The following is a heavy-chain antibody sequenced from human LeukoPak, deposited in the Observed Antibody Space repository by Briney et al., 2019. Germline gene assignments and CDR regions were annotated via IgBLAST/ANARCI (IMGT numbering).Heavy chain of an antibody. D-gene: IGHD1-14*01. V-gene: IGHV3-30*02. CDR2: IGYDSNKK. J-gene: IGHJ4*02. CDR1: GLNFNNYG. CDR3: AKDHKRDGNRYFDF. Sequence: GGSLRLSCAASGLNFNNYGIHWVRQAPGKGLEWVAFIGYDSNKKYYADSVKGRFTISRDNSMNTLYLQMNSLRAEDTAVYYCAKDHKRDGNRYFDFWGQGTLVTVSS.